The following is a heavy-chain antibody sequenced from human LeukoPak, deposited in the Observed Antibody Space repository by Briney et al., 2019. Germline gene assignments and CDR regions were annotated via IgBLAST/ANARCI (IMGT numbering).Heavy chain of an antibody. CDR2: ISSSGSTI. D-gene: IGHD3-10*01. V-gene: IGHV3-48*03. Sequence: PGGSLRLSCAASGFTFSSYEMNWVRQAPGKGLEWVSYISSSGSTIYYADSVKGRFTISRDNSKNTLYLQMNSLRAEDTAVYYCAKSMVRGDPDAFDIWGQGTMVTVSS. J-gene: IGHJ3*02. CDR3: AKSMVRGDPDAFDI. CDR1: GFTFSSYE.